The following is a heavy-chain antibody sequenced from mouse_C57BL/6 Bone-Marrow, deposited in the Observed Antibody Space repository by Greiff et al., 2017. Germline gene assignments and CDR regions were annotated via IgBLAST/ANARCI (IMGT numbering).Heavy chain of an antibody. CDR1: GFNIKDDY. CDR2: IDPENGDT. V-gene: IGHV14-4*01. Sequence: EVQLQQSGAELVRPGASVKLSCTASGFNIKDDYMHWVKQRPEQGLEWIGWIDPENGDTEYASKFQGKATITADTSSNTAYLQLSSLTSEDTAVYYCTTHYDYLWFAYGGQGTLVTVSA. D-gene: IGHD2-4*01. J-gene: IGHJ3*01. CDR3: TTHYDYLWFAY.